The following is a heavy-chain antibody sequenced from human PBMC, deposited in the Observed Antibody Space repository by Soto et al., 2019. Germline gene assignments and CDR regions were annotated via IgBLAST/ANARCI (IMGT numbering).Heavy chain of an antibody. CDR3: ASSRFDYYGSGSYPYPGLDY. D-gene: IGHD3-10*01. J-gene: IGHJ4*02. Sequence: GASVKVSCKASGSTFSSYAISWVRQAPGQGLEWTGGIIPIFGTANYAQKFRGRVTITADESTSTAYMQLSSLRSEDTAVYYCASSRFDYYGSGSYPYPGLDYWGQGTLVTVSS. CDR2: IIPIFGTA. CDR1: GSTFSSYA. V-gene: IGHV1-69*13.